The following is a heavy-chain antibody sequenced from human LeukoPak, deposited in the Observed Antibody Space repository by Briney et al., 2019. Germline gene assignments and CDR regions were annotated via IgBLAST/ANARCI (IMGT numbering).Heavy chain of an antibody. Sequence: GGSLRLSCAASGFTFSNAWMSWVRQAPGKGLEWVGRIKSKTDGGTTDYAAPVKGRFTISRDDSKNTLYLQMNSLKTEDTAVYYCAKDMCSSTGCHEFDYWGQGTLVTVSS. V-gene: IGHV3-15*01. J-gene: IGHJ4*02. D-gene: IGHD2-2*01. CDR2: IKSKTDGGTT. CDR3: AKDMCSSTGCHEFDY. CDR1: GFTFSNAW.